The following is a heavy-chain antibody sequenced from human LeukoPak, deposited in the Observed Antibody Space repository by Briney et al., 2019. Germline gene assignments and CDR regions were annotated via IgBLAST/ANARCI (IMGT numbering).Heavy chain of an antibody. CDR3: ATWGYYDSSGYSPDFDY. J-gene: IGHJ4*02. CDR2: ISSSGSTI. Sequence: PGGSLRLSXAASGFTFSSYEMNWVRQAPGKGLEWVSYISSSGSTIYYADSVKGRFTISRDNAKNSLYLQMNSLRAEDTAVYYCATWGYYDSSGYSPDFDYWGQGTLVTVSS. V-gene: IGHV3-48*03. CDR1: GFTFSSYE. D-gene: IGHD3-22*01.